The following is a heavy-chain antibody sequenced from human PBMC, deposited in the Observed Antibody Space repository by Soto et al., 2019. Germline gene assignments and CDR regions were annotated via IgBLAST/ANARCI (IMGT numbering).Heavy chain of an antibody. J-gene: IGHJ6*03. CDR3: ASILYYDFWSGYYTGPNYYYMDV. CDR1: GYTFTSYD. D-gene: IGHD3-3*01. CDR2: MNPNSGNT. Sequence: ASVKVSCKASGYTFTSYDINWVRQATGQGLEWMGWMNPNSGNTGYAQKFQGRVTMTRNTSISTAYMELSSLRSEDTAVYYCASILYYDFWSGYYTGPNYYYMDVWGKGTTVTVSS. V-gene: IGHV1-8*01.